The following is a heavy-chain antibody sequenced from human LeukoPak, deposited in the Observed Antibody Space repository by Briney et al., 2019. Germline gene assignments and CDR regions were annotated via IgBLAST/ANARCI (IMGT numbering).Heavy chain of an antibody. J-gene: IGHJ5*02. CDR1: GYTFTCYG. CDR3: ARARIVVVPAVDYNWFDP. D-gene: IGHD2-2*01. CDR2: ISAYNGNT. V-gene: IGHV1-18*01. Sequence: ASVKVSCKASGYTFTCYGISWVRQAPGQGLEWMGWISAYNGNTNYAQKPQGRVTMTTDTSTSTAHMELRSLRSDDTAVYYCARARIVVVPAVDYNWFDPWGQGTLVTVSS.